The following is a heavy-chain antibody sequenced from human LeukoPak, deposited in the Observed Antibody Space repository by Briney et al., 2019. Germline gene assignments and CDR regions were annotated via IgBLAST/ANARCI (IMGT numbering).Heavy chain of an antibody. CDR1: GGSISSGDYY. CDR2: IYYSGST. Sequence: SQTLSLTCTVSGGSISSGDYYWSWIRQPPGKGLEWIGYIYYSGSTYYNPSLKSRVTISVDTSKNQFSLKLSSVTAADTAVYYCAREGERELQRDAFDIWGQGTMVTVSS. CDR3: AREGERELQRDAFDI. J-gene: IGHJ3*02. D-gene: IGHD1-26*01. V-gene: IGHV4-30-4*08.